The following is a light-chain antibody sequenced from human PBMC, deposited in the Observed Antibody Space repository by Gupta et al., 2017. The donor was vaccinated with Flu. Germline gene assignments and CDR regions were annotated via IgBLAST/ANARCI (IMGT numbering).Light chain of an antibody. J-gene: IGKJ2*01. V-gene: IGKV3-11*01. Sequence: ATLSLSPGDRATLSCRASQSVGSYLAWYQQKPGQAPRLLIYDASNRAVGTPVRFSGSGTGTDFTLTISRVEPEDFAVYYCQRRGNWPPYTFGQGTKLEIK. CDR2: DAS. CDR1: QSVGSY. CDR3: QRRGNWPPYT.